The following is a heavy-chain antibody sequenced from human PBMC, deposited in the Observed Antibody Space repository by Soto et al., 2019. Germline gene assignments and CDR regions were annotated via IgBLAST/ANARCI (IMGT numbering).Heavy chain of an antibody. CDR1: GGSISSGGYS. D-gene: IGHD3-10*01. Sequence: QLQLQESGSGLLKPSQTLSLTCAVSGGSISSGGYSWSWIRQPPGTGLERIGYVYHSGSTDYNPSRKSRFTISVDRSKNQFSRKLSSVSAAATAVNYCARDPPFGGPRRYGMDVWGQGTTVIVFS. V-gene: IGHV4-30-2*01. CDR3: ARDPPFGGPRRYGMDV. CDR2: VYHSGST. J-gene: IGHJ6*02.